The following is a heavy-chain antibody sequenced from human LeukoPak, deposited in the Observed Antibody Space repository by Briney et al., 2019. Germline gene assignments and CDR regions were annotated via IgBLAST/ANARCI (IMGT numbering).Heavy chain of an antibody. V-gene: IGHV1-69*13. Sequence: GASVKVSCKASGYTFTSYGISWVRQAPGQGLEWMGGITPIFGTANYAQKFQGRVTITADESTSTAYMELSSLRSEDTAVYYCARLGDYYDSSGFNDYWGQGTLVTVSS. CDR2: ITPIFGTA. D-gene: IGHD3-22*01. J-gene: IGHJ4*02. CDR3: ARLGDYYDSSGFNDY. CDR1: GYTFTSYG.